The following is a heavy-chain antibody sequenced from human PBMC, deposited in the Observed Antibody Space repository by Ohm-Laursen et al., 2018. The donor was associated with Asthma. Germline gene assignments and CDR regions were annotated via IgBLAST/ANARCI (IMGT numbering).Heavy chain of an antibody. CDR3: TPEWSGSYGY. Sequence: SLRLSCAATGFTFGNAWMSWVRQAPGKGLEWVGRIKSKTDGGTTDYAAPVKGRFTISRDDSKNTLYLQMNSLKTEDTAVYYCTPEWSGSYGYWGQGTLVTVSS. D-gene: IGHD1-26*01. V-gene: IGHV3-15*01. J-gene: IGHJ4*02. CDR1: GFTFGNAW. CDR2: IKSKTDGGTT.